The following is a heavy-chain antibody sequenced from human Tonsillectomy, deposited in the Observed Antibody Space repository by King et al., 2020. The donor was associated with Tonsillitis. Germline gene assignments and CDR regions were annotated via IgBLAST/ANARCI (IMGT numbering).Heavy chain of an antibody. V-gene: IGHV1-3*01. D-gene: IGHD2-2*01. CDR2: INGGDGNT. Sequence: QLVQSGAEVKKPGASVKLSCKASGYTFTKFAMHWVRQAPGQRLEWMGWINGGDGNTKYSQKFQGRVTISRDTSASTAYMELSSLTSEDTAVYHCARRGYCSSTSCASLAYYMDVWGKGTAVTVSS. CDR1: GYTFTKFA. CDR3: ARRGYCSSTSCASLAYYMDV. J-gene: IGHJ6*03.